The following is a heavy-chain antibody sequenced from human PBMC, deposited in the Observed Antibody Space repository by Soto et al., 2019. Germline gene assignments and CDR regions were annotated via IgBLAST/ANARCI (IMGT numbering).Heavy chain of an antibody. CDR1: GGSIINSNYC. V-gene: IGHV4-39*01. D-gene: IGHD3-9*01. CDR2: ILYSGIT. J-gene: IGHJ4*02. Sequence: QMYLQESGPGLLKPSETLSLSCTVSGGSIINSNYCWVWVRQPPGKGLEWIGSILYSGITYQNPSLKSRVTISVDTSKNQFSLKLSSVTAADTAVYFCARRRDYDVLTGAIDYWGQGTLVTVSS. CDR3: ARRRDYDVLTGAIDY.